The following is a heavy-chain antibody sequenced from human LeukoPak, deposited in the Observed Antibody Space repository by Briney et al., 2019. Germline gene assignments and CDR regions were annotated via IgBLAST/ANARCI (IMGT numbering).Heavy chain of an antibody. Sequence: PSEALSLTCTVSGGSISSNYWSWIRQPPGKGLEWIGHIYYNGRTNYNPSLKRRVTISVDTSKNHFSLNLSSVTAADTAVYYCARRGYIYGFFDYWGQGTLVTVSS. CDR3: ARRGYIYGFFDY. D-gene: IGHD5-18*01. CDR1: GGSISSNY. CDR2: IYYNGRT. J-gene: IGHJ4*02. V-gene: IGHV4-59*01.